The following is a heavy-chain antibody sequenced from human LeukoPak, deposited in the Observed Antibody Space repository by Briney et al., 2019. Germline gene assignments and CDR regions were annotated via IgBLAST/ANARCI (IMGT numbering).Heavy chain of an antibody. CDR3: AKDRAGYYYYGMDV. CDR1: GFTFSSYG. D-gene: IGHD6-13*01. J-gene: IGHJ6*02. Sequence: GRSLRLSCAASGFTFSSYGMHWVRQAPGKGLEWVAVISYDGSNKYYADSVKGRFTISRDNSKNTLYLQMNSLGAEDTAVYYCAKDRAGYYYYGMDVWGQGTTVTVSS. V-gene: IGHV3-30*18. CDR2: ISYDGSNK.